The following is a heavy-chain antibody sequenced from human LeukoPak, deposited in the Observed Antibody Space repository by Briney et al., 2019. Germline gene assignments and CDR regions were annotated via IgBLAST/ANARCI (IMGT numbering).Heavy chain of an antibody. D-gene: IGHD5-12*01. V-gene: IGHV1-18*01. J-gene: IGHJ4*02. CDR1: GYMFNIYG. Sequence: ASVKVSCKASGYMFNIYGISWVRQAPGQGLEWMGWISAYNGSTNYAQKLQGRVTMTTDTSTSTAYMELRSLRSDDTAVYYCARGAGSGYDSTSDYWGQGTLVTVSS. CDR2: ISAYNGST. CDR3: ARGAGSGYDSTSDY.